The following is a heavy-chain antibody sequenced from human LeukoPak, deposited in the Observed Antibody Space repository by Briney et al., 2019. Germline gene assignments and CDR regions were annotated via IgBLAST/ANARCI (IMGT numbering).Heavy chain of an antibody. CDR3: AREHYYDSSGYYYFDY. D-gene: IGHD3-22*01. Sequence: GGSLRLSCAASGFSFSTFGMHWVRQAPGKGLEWVALIWYDGSNKYYADSVKGRVIIARDNSMDTLHLQMNSLRAEDTAVYYCAREHYYDSSGYYYFDYWGQGTLVTVSS. V-gene: IGHV3-33*01. J-gene: IGHJ4*02. CDR2: IWYDGSNK. CDR1: GFSFSTFG.